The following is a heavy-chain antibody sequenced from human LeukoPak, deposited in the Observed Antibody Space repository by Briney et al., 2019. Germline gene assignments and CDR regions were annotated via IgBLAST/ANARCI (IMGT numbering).Heavy chain of an antibody. CDR2: INPNSGGT. J-gene: IGHJ6*03. CDR3: AREQYYDFWSGSGDYYYMDV. D-gene: IGHD3-3*01. CDR1: GYTFTSFY. V-gene: IGHV1-2*02. Sequence: ASVKVSCKASGYTFTSFYMHWVRQASGQGLEGMGWINPNSGGTDYAQKFQGRVTMTRDTSSSTAYMELSRLRSDDTAVYYCAREQYYDFWSGSGDYYYMDVWGKGTTVTVSS.